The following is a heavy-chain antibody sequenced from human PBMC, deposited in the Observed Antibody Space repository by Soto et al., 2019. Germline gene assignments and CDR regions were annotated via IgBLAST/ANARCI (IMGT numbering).Heavy chain of an antibody. CDR3: VRVLDSSWYAVL. CDR1: GCSVSNASFY. CDR2: IYYTGVT. D-gene: IGHD3-22*01. J-gene: IGHJ2*01. V-gene: IGHV4-61*03. Sequence: QVQLQESGPGLVKPSETLSLTCSVSGCSVSNASFYWTWIRQAPGTGLEYIGYIYYTGVTNSNPSLSSRATISLDTSHNHFSLNLNSMTAADTAVYYCVRVLDSSWYAVLLGRGTHVTVSS.